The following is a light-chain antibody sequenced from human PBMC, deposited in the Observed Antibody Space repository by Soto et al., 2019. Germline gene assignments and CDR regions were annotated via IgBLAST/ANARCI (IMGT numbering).Light chain of an antibody. CDR1: QSTSTW. Sequence: DIQMTQSPSTLSASVGDRVTITCRASQSTSTWLAWYQQRPGKTPKLLISEASKLESGVPSRFSGSGSGTEFPLTISSLQPDDFATYYCQQYITYPYAFGQGTKVEIK. J-gene: IGKJ1*01. V-gene: IGKV1-5*03. CDR3: QQYITYPYA. CDR2: EAS.